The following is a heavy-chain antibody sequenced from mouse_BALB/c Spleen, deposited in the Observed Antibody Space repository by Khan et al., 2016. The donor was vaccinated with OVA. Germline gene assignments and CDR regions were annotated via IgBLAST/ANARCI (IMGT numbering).Heavy chain of an antibody. D-gene: IGHD3-3*01. CDR2: INPKNGGT. Sequence: EVQLQQSGPELVKPGASVKISCKTSGYTFPEYTVPWVKQGLGKGFDWMGVINPKNGGTASNQKFKGKATWTVDKSSSTAYMEFRSLTSEDSAVYYCARDAGRYWGQGTSVTVAS. V-gene: IGHV1-22*01. CDR1: GYTFPEYT. CDR3: ARDAGRY. J-gene: IGHJ4*01.